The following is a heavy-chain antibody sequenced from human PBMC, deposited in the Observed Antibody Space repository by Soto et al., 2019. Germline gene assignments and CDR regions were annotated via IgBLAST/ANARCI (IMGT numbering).Heavy chain of an antibody. J-gene: IGHJ4*02. Sequence: ETLSLTCAVYGGSFSGYYWSWIRQPPGKGLEWIGEINHSGSTNYNPSLKSRVTISVDTSKNQFSLKLSSVTAADTAVYYCASFRGYCSGGSCYSFDYWGQGTLVTVSS. D-gene: IGHD2-15*01. CDR3: ASFRGYCSGGSCYSFDY. CDR2: INHSGST. V-gene: IGHV4-34*01. CDR1: GGSFSGYY.